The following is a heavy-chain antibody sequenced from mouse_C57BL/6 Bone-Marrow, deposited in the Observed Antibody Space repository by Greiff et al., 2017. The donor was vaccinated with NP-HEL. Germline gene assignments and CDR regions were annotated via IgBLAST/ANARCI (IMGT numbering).Heavy chain of an antibody. D-gene: IGHD2-4*01. J-gene: IGHJ4*01. CDR3: ARRRYYDYFYAMDY. CDR1: GYAFSSSW. CDR2: IYPGDGDT. Sequence: QVQLQQSGPELVKPGASVKISCKASGYAFSSSWMNWVKQRPGKGLEWIGRIYPGDGDTNYNGKFKGKATLTADKSSSTAYMQLSSLTSEDSAVYFCARRRYYDYFYAMDYWGQGTSVTVSS. V-gene: IGHV1-82*01.